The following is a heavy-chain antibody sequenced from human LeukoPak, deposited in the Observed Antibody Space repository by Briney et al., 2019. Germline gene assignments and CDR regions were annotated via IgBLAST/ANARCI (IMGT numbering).Heavy chain of an antibody. V-gene: IGHV1-69*06. D-gene: IGHD2-15*01. CDR1: GGTFSSYA. CDR2: IIPIFGTV. J-gene: IGHJ3*02. Sequence: SVKVSCKASGGTFSSYAISWVRQAPGQGLEWMGGIIPIFGTVNYAQKFQGRVTITADKSTSTAYMELSSLRSEDTAVYYCAREGVGSRDAFDIWGRGTMVTVSS. CDR3: AREGVGSRDAFDI.